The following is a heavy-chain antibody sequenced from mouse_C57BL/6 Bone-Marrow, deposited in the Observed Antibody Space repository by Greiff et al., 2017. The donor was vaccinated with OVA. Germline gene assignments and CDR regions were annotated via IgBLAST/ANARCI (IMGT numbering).Heavy chain of an antibody. CDR1: GYTFTSYW. D-gene: IGHD4-1*01. CDR3: AWDLPYYYAMDY. CDR2: IYPGSGST. Sequence: QVQLKQPGAELVKPGASVKMSCKASGYTFTSYWITWVKQRPGQGLEWIGDIYPGSGSTNYNEKFKSKATLTVDTSSSTAYMQLSSLTSEDSAVYYCAWDLPYYYAMDYWGQGTSVTVSS. V-gene: IGHV1-55*01. J-gene: IGHJ4*01.